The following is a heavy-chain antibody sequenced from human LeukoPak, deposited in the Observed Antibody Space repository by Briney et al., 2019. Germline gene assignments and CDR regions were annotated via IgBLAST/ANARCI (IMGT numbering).Heavy chain of an antibody. CDR2: IIPIFGTA. CDR1: GGTFSSYA. Sequence: SVKVSCKASGGTFSSYAISWVRQAPGQGLEWMGRIIPIFGTANYAQKFQGRVTITTDESTSTAYMELSSLRSEDAAVYYCARERGDDIVVVVAATTWFDPWGQGTLVTVSS. D-gene: IGHD2-15*01. J-gene: IGHJ5*02. CDR3: ARERGDDIVVVVAATTWFDP. V-gene: IGHV1-69*05.